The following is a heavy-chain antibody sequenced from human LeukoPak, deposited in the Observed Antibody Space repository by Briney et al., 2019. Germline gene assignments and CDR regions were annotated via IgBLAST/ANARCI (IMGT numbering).Heavy chain of an antibody. CDR3: ARDRAWNYFDY. CDR2: ISNDGSRK. J-gene: IGHJ4*02. V-gene: IGHV3-30*03. Sequence: GGSLRLSCAASGFTFSSYAMSWVRQAPGKGLEWVAIISNDGSRKYYAHSVEGRFTISRDNSKNTLYLQMDSLRAEDTAVYYCARDRAWNYFDYWGQGTLVTVSS. CDR1: GFTFSSYA. D-gene: IGHD3-3*01.